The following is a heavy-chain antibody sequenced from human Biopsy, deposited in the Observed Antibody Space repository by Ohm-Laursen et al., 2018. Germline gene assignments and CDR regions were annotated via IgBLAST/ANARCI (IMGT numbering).Heavy chain of an antibody. V-gene: IGHV4-31*03. J-gene: IGHJ4*02. CDR1: GGSINTGGYY. CDR2: IHYSGNT. Sequence: TLSLTCPVSGGSINTGGYYWTWIRQHPGTGLEWIGYIHYSGNTLYNPSLKSRLTISVDTSRNQFSLKLTSVTAADTALYYCTRAGGGKIYGLWGQGTLVTVSS. CDR3: TRAGGGKIYGL. D-gene: IGHD3-16*01.